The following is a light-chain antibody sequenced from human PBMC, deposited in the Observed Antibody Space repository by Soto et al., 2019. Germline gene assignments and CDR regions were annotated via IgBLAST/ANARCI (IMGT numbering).Light chain of an antibody. Sequence: QSVLTQPPSVSGAPGQRVTIPCTGSSSNIGSFYDVHWYQHLPGTVPKLLIYGDNTRPSGVPDRFSGSKSGTSASLAITGLQPEDEADYYCQSYDNSLSHVVFGGGTKLTVL. CDR2: GDN. V-gene: IGLV1-40*01. CDR3: QSYDNSLSHVV. J-gene: IGLJ2*01. CDR1: SSNIGSFYD.